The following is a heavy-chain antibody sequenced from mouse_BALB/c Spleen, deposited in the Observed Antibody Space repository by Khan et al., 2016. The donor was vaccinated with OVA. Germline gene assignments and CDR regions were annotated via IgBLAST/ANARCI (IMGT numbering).Heavy chain of an antibody. V-gene: IGHV1-4*01. CDR2: INPSNGYT. CDR1: GYTFTSYT. CDR3: VRDGAYHRNDGWFAY. Sequence: QVRLQQSGAELARPGASVKMSCKASGYTFTSYTIHWIKKRPGQGLEWIGYINPSNGYTNYNQKFKDKATLTTDKSSTTAYQQLSSLTSDDSAVYNCVRDGAYHRNDGWFAYWGQGTLVTVSA. J-gene: IGHJ3*01. D-gene: IGHD2-14*01.